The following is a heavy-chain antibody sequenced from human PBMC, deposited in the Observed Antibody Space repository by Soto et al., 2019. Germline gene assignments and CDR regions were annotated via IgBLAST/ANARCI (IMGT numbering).Heavy chain of an antibody. CDR1: GYTFSAYH. V-gene: IGHV1-2*02. CDR3: ARNMDYYYGGGSGNGHGV. Sequence: QGRLVQSGAEVKEPGDSVRVSCEASGYTFSAYHIHWVRQAHGQGLEWMGWINPKFGDTGYAQDFQGRVSMTSDMSISTVYMELSRLTSDDTAIYYCARNMDYYYGGGSGNGHGVWGQGTTVTVFS. CDR2: INPKFGDT. D-gene: IGHD3-10*01. J-gene: IGHJ6*02.